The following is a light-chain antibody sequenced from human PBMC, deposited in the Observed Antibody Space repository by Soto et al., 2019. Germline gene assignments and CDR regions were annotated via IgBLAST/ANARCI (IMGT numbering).Light chain of an antibody. Sequence: QSVLTQPPSVSGAPGQRVTISCTGSTSNIGAAYDVHWYQHLPGTAPKLLIYANTYRPSGVPDRFSGSKSGTSASLAITGLQAEDESDYYCQSYDNSLSGSGVFGGGTKVTVL. V-gene: IGLV1-40*01. CDR3: QSYDNSLSGSGV. CDR1: TSNIGAAYD. J-gene: IGLJ2*01. CDR2: ANT.